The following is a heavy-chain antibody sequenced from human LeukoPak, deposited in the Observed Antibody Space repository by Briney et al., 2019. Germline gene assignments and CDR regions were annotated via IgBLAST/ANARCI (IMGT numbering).Heavy chain of an antibody. CDR2: ISDSGNS. CDR1: GGSISSRSYY. J-gene: IGHJ4*02. CDR3: GRGEKVLDYFDY. D-gene: IGHD3-16*01. V-gene: IGHV4-39*01. Sequence: SGTLSLTCTVSGGSISSRSYYWGWIRQPPGKGLVWIGKISDSGNSYYSPSLRSRVTISIDTSKNQFSLKLSSVTATDTAVYYCGRGEKVLDYFDYWGQGTLVTVSS.